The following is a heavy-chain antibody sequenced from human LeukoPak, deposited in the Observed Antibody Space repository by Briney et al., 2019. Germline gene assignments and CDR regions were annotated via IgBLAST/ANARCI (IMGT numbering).Heavy chain of an antibody. CDR3: ATEGGMDSDY. CDR1: GFTFSSYA. J-gene: IGHJ4*02. Sequence: GGSLRLSCAASGFTFSSYAMSWVRQAPGKGLERVSAMSGSGGSTYYADSVKGRFTISRDNSKNTLYLQMNSLRAEDTAVYYCATEGGMDSDYWGQGTLVTVSS. V-gene: IGHV3-23*01. CDR2: MSGSGGST. D-gene: IGHD2-2*03.